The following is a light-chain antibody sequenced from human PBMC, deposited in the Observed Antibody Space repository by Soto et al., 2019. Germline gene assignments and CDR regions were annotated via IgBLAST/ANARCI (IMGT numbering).Light chain of an antibody. CDR3: QQRNDWPRIT. Sequence: EIVLTQSPATLSLSPGERATLSCRASQTIKTYLAWYQQKPGQAPRLLISDVSNRATGVPARFRGSGSGTDFTLTINNLEPEDFAVYFCQQRNDWPRITFGQGTRLEIK. CDR2: DVS. J-gene: IGKJ5*01. CDR1: QTIKTY. V-gene: IGKV3-11*01.